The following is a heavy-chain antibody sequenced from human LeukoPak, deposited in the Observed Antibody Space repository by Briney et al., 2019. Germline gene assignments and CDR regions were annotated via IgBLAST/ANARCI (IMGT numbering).Heavy chain of an antibody. CDR3: ARDGGNCSGGSCYSDVSWFDP. Sequence: SETLSLTCAVYGGSFSGYYWSWIRQPPGKGLEWIGEINHSGSTNYNPSLKSRVTISVDTSKNQFSLKLSSVTAADTAVYYCARDGGNCSGGSCYSDVSWFDPWGQGTLVTVSS. V-gene: IGHV4-34*01. CDR2: INHSGST. J-gene: IGHJ5*02. D-gene: IGHD2-15*01. CDR1: GGSFSGYY.